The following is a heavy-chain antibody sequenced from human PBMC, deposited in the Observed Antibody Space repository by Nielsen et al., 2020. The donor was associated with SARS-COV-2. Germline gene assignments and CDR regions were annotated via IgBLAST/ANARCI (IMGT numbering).Heavy chain of an antibody. D-gene: IGHD2-2*01. J-gene: IGHJ4*01. Sequence: GESLKISCAASGFNFSGCWMSWVRQAPGKGLEWVANIRQDGSENYYVDSLKGRISISRDNAKNSMYLQMNSLRDEDTAVYYCAKAGGVLVTAAKRYFDYWGQGTLVTVSS. CDR1: GFNFSGCW. CDR3: AKAGGVLVTAAKRYFDY. V-gene: IGHV3-7*05. CDR2: IRQDGSEN.